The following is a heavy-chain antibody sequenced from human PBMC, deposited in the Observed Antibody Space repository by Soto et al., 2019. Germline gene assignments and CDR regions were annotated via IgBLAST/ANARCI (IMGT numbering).Heavy chain of an antibody. J-gene: IGHJ6*02. D-gene: IGHD6-13*01. Sequence: QVTLKESGPVLVKPTETLTLTCTVSGFSLSNARMGVSWIRQPPGKALEWLAHIFSNDEKSYSTSLKSRLTISKDTSKSQVVLTITNMDPVDTATYSCARILGAYSSSRNRPSYHYYGMDVWGQGTTVTVSS. CDR3: ARILGAYSSSRNRPSYHYYGMDV. V-gene: IGHV2-26*01. CDR2: IFSNDEK. CDR1: GFSLSNARMG.